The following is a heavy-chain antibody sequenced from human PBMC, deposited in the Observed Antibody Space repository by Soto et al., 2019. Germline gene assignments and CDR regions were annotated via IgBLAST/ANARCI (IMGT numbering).Heavy chain of an antibody. D-gene: IGHD2-21*02. J-gene: IGHJ3*02. V-gene: IGHV3-23*01. Sequence: PGGSLRLSCAASGFTFSSYAMSWVRQAPGKGLEWVSGISGSGGSTYYADSVKGRFTISRDNSKNTVYLQMNSLRAEDTAVFYCAKVLSHIVVVTALRSNAFDIWGQGTMVTVSS. CDR3: AKVLSHIVVVTALRSNAFDI. CDR2: ISGSGGST. CDR1: GFTFSSYA.